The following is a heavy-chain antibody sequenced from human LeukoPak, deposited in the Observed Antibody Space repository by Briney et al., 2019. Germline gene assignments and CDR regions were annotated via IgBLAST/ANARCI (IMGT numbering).Heavy chain of an antibody. Sequence: ASVKVSCKASGGTFSSYAISWVRQAPGPGLEWMGGIIPIFGTANYAQKFQGRVTITADKSTSTAYMELSSLRSEDTAVYYCARSAEYCSSTSCFNWFDPWGQGTLVTVSS. CDR1: GGTFSSYA. CDR2: IIPIFGTA. J-gene: IGHJ5*02. V-gene: IGHV1-69*06. CDR3: ARSAEYCSSTSCFNWFDP. D-gene: IGHD2-2*01.